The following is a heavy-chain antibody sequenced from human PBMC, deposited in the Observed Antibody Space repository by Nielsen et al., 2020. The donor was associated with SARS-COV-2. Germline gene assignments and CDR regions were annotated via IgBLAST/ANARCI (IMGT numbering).Heavy chain of an antibody. J-gene: IGHJ3*02. CDR3: ARGVARHDAFDI. CDR2: MNPNSGNT. CDR1: GYTFTSYD. V-gene: IGHV1-8*01. Sequence: ASVKVSCKASGYTFTSYDINWVRQATGQGLEWMGWMNPNSGNTGYAQKFQGRVTMTRNTSISTAYMELSSLRSEDTAVYYCARGVARHDAFDIWGQGTMVTVSS.